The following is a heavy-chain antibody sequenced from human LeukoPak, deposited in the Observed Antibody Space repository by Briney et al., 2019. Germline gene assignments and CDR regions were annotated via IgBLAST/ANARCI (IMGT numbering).Heavy chain of an antibody. D-gene: IGHD3-10*01. V-gene: IGHV4-39*07. J-gene: IGHJ6*03. CDR2: INYSGST. CDR1: GGSISSSSYY. CDR3: ARYRKITMVRGVSSDYYYYYYMDV. Sequence: SETLSLTCTVSGGSISSSSYYWAWIRQPPGKGLEWIGSINYSGSTYYNPSLQSRVTISIDTSKNQFSLKLRFVTAADTAVYYCARYRKITMVRGVSSDYYYYYYMDVWGKGTTVTISS.